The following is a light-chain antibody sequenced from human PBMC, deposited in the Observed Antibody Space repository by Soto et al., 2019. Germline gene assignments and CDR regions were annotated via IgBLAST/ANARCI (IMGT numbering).Light chain of an antibody. Sequence: DIQMTQSPSSLSASVGDSVTITCRASQSIRNYLNWYQQKPGRAPDLRIFAASILHSVVPSRFSGSGSRTYFHLSISGLQPEDFATCCCQRSDSSPYTVRQETKLEI. V-gene: IGKV1-39*01. J-gene: IGKJ2*01. CDR3: QRSDSSPYT. CDR1: QSIRNY. CDR2: AAS.